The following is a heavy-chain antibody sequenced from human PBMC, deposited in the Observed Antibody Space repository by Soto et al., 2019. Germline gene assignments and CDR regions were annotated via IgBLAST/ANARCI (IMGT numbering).Heavy chain of an antibody. CDR1: GGSFSGYY. D-gene: IGHD6-6*01. CDR3: ASLSSSPYYYYGMDV. V-gene: IGHV4-34*01. CDR2: INHSGST. J-gene: IGHJ6*02. Sequence: ASETLSLTCAVYGGSFSGYYWSWIRQPPGKGLEWIGEINHSGSTNYNPSLKSRVTISVDTSKNQSSLKLSSVTAADTAVYYCASLSSSPYYYYGMDVWGQGTTVTVSS.